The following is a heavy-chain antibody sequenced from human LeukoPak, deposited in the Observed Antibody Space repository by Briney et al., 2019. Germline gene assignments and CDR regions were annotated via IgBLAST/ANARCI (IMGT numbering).Heavy chain of an antibody. J-gene: IGHJ3*02. Sequence: SETLSLTCTVSGGSISSYYWSWIRQPAGKGLEWIGRIYTSGSTNYNPSLKSRVTMSVDTSKNQFSLKLSSVTAADTAVYYCARDSGTGVTTKNAFDIWGQGTMVTVSS. CDR1: GGSISSYY. D-gene: IGHD4-17*01. V-gene: IGHV4-4*07. CDR3: ARDSGTGVTTKNAFDI. CDR2: IYTSGST.